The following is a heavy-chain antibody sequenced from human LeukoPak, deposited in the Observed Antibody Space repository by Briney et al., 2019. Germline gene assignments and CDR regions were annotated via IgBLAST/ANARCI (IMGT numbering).Heavy chain of an antibody. D-gene: IGHD6-13*01. CDR1: GYTFTSYY. CDR3: ARAQQLVFGAFDM. Sequence: ASVKVSCKASGYTFTSYYMHWVRQAPGQGLEWMGIINPTGGSTSYAQKCQGRVTMTRDTSTSTVYMELSSLRSEDTAVYYCARAQQLVFGAFDMWGEGTMVTVSS. V-gene: IGHV1-46*03. CDR2: INPTGGST. J-gene: IGHJ3*02.